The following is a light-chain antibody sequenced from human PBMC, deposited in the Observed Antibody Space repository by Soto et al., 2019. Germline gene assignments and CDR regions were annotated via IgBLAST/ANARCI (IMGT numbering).Light chain of an antibody. Sequence: DIQMTQSPSSLSASVGDRVTITCRASQSISSYLNWYQQKPGKAPKLLIYAASSLQSGVPSRFSGSGSGTDFTLTISSLQPEDFATYYCQHADSFPLITFGQGTRLEN. V-gene: IGKV1-39*01. J-gene: IGKJ5*01. CDR2: AAS. CDR1: QSISSY. CDR3: QHADSFPLIT.